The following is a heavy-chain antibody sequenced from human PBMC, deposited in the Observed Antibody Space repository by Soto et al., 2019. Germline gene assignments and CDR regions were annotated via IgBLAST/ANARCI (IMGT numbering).Heavy chain of an antibody. D-gene: IGHD3-10*01. J-gene: IGHJ4*02. CDR3: VSGSGSYDGY. CDR2: ISYDGSNK. Sequence: QVQLVESGGGVVQPGRSLRLSCAASGFTFSSYGMHWVRQAPGKGLEWVAVISYDGSNKYYADSVKGRFTISRDNSKNMLYLQMNSLRAEDTAVYYCVSGSGSYDGYWGQGTLVHVSS. V-gene: IGHV3-30*03. CDR1: GFTFSSYG.